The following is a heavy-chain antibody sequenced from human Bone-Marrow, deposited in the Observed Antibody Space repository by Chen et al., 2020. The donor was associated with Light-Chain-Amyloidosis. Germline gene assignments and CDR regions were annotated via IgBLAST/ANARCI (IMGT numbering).Heavy chain of an antibody. J-gene: IGHJ4*02. CDR2: IYPDDSDA. Sequence: EVQLEQSGPEVKKPGESLTISCKGSGYTFPNYWIGWVRQMPGKGLEWMGVIYPDDSDARYSPSFEGQVTISADKSITTAYLQWSSLKASDTAMYYCARRRDGYNFDYWGQGTLVTVSS. CDR3: ARRRDGYNFDY. D-gene: IGHD5-12*01. V-gene: IGHV5-51*01. CDR1: GYTFPNYW.